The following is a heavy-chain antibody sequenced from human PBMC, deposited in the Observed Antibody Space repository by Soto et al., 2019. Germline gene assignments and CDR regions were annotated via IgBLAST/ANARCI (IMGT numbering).Heavy chain of an antibody. CDR3: ARPGSDIVVVPAAIEYYFDY. D-gene: IGHD2-2*01. CDR1: GYSFTSYW. CDR2: IYPGDSDT. J-gene: IGHJ4*02. Sequence: EVQLVQSGAEVKKPGESLQISCKGSGYSFTSYWIGWVRQMPGKGLEWMGIIYPGDSDTRYSPSFQGQVTISADKSISTAYLQWSRLKASDTAMYYCARPGSDIVVVPAAIEYYFDYWGQGTLVTVSS. V-gene: IGHV5-51*03.